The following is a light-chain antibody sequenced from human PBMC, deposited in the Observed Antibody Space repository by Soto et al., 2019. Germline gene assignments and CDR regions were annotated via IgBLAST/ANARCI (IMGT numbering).Light chain of an antibody. J-gene: IGLJ3*02. V-gene: IGLV3-25*01. Sequence: SYELTQPPSVSVSPGQTARITCSGDTLSKQYAYWYQQKPGQAPVLVIYKDNERPSGIPEGFSGSSSGTTVTLTISGVQAEDEADYYCQSVDNSGSWVFGGGTKLTVL. CDR3: QSVDNSGSWV. CDR1: TLSKQY. CDR2: KDN.